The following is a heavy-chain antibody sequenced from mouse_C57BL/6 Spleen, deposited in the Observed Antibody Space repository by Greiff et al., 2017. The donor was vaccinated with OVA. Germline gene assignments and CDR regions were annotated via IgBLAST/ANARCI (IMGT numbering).Heavy chain of an antibody. J-gene: IGHJ4*01. CDR3: ARGGKKLAYAMDY. Sequence: VKVVESGAELVKPGASVKMSCKASGYTFTTYPIEWMKQNHGKSLEWIGNFHPYNDDTKYNEKFKGKATLTVEKSSSTVYLELSRLTSDDSAVYYCARGGKKLAYAMDYWGQGTSVTVSS. D-gene: IGHD1-1*01. CDR2: FHPYNDDT. CDR1: GYTFTTYP. V-gene: IGHV1-47*01.